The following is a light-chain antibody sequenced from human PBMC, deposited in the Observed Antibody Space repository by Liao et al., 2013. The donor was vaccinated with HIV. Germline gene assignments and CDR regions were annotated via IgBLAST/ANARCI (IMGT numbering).Light chain of an antibody. CDR1: NIGSKS. Sequence: SYELTQPPSVSVAPGKTARISCGGNNIGSKSVHWYQQKPGQAPVVVIYYDSDRPSGIPERFSGSNSGNTATLTISRVEAGDEADYYCQVWDSSFDHWVFGGGTTLTVL. V-gene: IGLV3-21*04. J-gene: IGLJ3*02. CDR3: QVWDSSFDHWV. CDR2: YDS.